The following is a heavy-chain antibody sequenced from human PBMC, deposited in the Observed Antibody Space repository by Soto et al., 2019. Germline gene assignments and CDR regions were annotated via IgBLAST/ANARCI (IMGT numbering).Heavy chain of an antibody. CDR1: GFTFSAYD. V-gene: IGHV3-13*01. D-gene: IGHD2-8*02. Sequence: EVQLVESGGGLVQPGGSLRLSCAASGFTFSAYDMHWVRQPTVKGLEWVSAIGTQHDTYYPDSVKGRFTISRENAKTSLYLQMTSLRTWDTAVYYCARQASYWHGGGGWFDPWGQGTLVTVSS. CDR2: IGTQHDT. J-gene: IGHJ5*02. CDR3: ARQASYWHGGGGWFDP.